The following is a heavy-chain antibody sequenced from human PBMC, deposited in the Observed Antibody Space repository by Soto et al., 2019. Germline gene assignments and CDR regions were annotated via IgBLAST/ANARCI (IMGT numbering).Heavy chain of an antibody. CDR2: IYHSGST. Sequence: SETLSLTCAVSGGSISSGGYSWSWIRQPPGKGLEWIGYIYHSGSTNYTPSLKSRVTISVDTSKNQFSLKLSSVTAADTAVYYCASFLGSRWYFDYWGKGTLVTVSS. CDR1: GGSISSGGYS. V-gene: IGHV4-30-2*01. D-gene: IGHD6-13*01. J-gene: IGHJ4*02. CDR3: ASFLGSRWYFDY.